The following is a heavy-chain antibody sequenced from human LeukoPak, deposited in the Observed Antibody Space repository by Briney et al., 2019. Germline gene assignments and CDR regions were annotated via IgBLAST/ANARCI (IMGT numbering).Heavy chain of an antibody. V-gene: IGHV4-4*07. CDR2: IYTSGST. CDR3: ARDLAAYYDSSGYYYGPDAFDI. CDR1: GGSISSYY. J-gene: IGHJ3*02. Sequence: TSETLSLTCTVSGGSISSYYWSWIRQPAGKGLEWIGRIYTSGSTNYNPSLKSRVTMSVDTSKNQFSLKLSSVTAADTAVYYCARDLAAYYDSSGYYYGPDAFDIWGQGTMVTVSS. D-gene: IGHD3-22*01.